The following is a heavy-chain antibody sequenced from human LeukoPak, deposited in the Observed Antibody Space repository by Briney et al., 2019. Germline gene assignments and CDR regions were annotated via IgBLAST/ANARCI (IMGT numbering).Heavy chain of an antibody. D-gene: IGHD3-22*01. Sequence: SETLSLTCAVYGGSFSGYYWSWIRQPPGKGLEWIGEINHSGSTNYNPSLKSRVTISVDTSKNQFSLKLSSVTAADTAVYYCARDHDSSGYGTHDYWGQGTLVTVSS. CDR2: INHSGST. CDR3: ARDHDSSGYGTHDY. CDR1: GGSFSGYY. J-gene: IGHJ4*02. V-gene: IGHV4-34*01.